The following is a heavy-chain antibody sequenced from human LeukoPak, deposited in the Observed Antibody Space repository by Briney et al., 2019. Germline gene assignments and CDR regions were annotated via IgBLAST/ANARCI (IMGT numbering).Heavy chain of an antibody. CDR3: ARDAQRGFDYSNSLKY. J-gene: IGHJ4*02. CDR2: IWSDGSNK. D-gene: IGHD4-11*01. Sequence: GGSLRLSCAASGFTFNQYGMHGVGQAPGKGGEGVAGIWSDGSNKYYADSVKGRFTISRYDSEKQVFLQINSLKPEDTAVYFCARDAQRGFDYSNSLKYWGQGTPVTVST. V-gene: IGHV3-33*01. CDR1: GFTFNQYG.